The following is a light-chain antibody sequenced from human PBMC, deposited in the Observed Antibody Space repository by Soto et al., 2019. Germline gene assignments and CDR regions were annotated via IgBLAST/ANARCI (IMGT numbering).Light chain of an antibody. CDR2: RNN. CDR1: SANVGSIY. V-gene: IGLV1-47*01. Sequence: QSVLTQPPSASGTPGQRVTISCSGSSANVGSIYIYWYQQLPGTAPKLLIYRNNQRPSGVPDRFSGSKSGTSASLAISGLRSEDEADYYCCAAWGDSLSGVTFGGGTKLTVL. CDR3: AAWGDSLSGVT. J-gene: IGLJ2*01.